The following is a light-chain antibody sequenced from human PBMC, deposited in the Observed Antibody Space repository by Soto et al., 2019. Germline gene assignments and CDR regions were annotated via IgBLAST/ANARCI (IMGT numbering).Light chain of an antibody. Sequence: EIVLTQSPGTLSLSPGERATLSCRASQTVSSTYLAWYQQKPGQAPRLLIYDASSRATVIPDRFSGSGSGTDFTLTISRLEPEDFAVYYCQQYGSTPYTFGQGTKLDIK. CDR1: QTVSSTY. CDR3: QQYGSTPYT. V-gene: IGKV3-20*01. CDR2: DAS. J-gene: IGKJ2*01.